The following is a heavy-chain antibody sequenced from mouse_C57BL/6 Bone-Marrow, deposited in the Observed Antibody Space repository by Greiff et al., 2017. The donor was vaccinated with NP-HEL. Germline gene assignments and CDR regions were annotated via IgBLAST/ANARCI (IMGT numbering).Heavy chain of an antibody. V-gene: IGHV1-81*01. J-gene: IGHJ3*01. Sequence: QVQLKQSGAELARPGASVKLSCKASGYTFTSYGISWVKQRTGQGLEWIGEIYPRSGNTYYNEKFKGKATLTADKSSSTAYMELRSLTSEDSAVYFCARMDYYGSSYPFAYWGQGTLVTVSA. CDR2: IYPRSGNT. CDR1: GYTFTSYG. D-gene: IGHD1-1*01. CDR3: ARMDYYGSSYPFAY.